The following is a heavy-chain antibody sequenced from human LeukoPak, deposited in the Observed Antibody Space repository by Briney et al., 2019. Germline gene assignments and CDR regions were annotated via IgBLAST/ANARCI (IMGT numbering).Heavy chain of an antibody. J-gene: IGHJ4*02. CDR2: IYYSGST. V-gene: IGHV4-39*07. Sequence: SETLSLTCTVSGGSISSSSYYWGWIRQPPGKGLEWIGSIYYSGSTYYNPSLKSRVTISVDTSKNQFSLKLSSVTAADTAVYYCARGLGIAVAGRTFDYWGQGTLVTVSS. D-gene: IGHD6-19*01. CDR1: GGSISSSSYY. CDR3: ARGLGIAVAGRTFDY.